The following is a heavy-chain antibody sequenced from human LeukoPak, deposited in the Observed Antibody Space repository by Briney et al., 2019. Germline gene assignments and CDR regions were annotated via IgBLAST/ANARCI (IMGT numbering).Heavy chain of an antibody. CDR1: GFTFRNEE. V-gene: IGHV3-48*03. J-gene: IGHJ4*02. Sequence: PRRSLRPSSVVSGFTFRNEEMNWVRPAPGKGLEWIAYISNTGSPIHYRDSVKGRFTISRDNAQSSLFLQMNSLRPDDTAIYYCARGGNYAPFDYWGQGGLVAVSS. CDR2: ISNTGSPI. D-gene: IGHD1-26*01. CDR3: ARGGNYAPFDY.